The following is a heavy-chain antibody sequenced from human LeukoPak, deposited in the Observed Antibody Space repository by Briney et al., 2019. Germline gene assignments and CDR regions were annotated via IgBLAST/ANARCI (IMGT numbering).Heavy chain of an antibody. CDR3: VSDLYGSGPFDI. CDR1: GGSISTYY. D-gene: IGHD3-10*01. J-gene: IGHJ3*02. V-gene: IGHV4-59*01. Sequence: PSETLSLTCTVSGGSISTYYWSWIRQPPGKGLEWIGYVFYSGSTNYNSSLKSRVTISVDTSKNQFSLKLRSVTAADTAVYYCVSDLYGSGPFDIWGQGTMVTVSS. CDR2: VFYSGST.